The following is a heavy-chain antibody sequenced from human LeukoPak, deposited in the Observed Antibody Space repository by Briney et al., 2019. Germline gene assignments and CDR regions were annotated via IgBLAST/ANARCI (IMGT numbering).Heavy chain of an antibody. Sequence: ASVKVSCKVSGYTLTELSMHWVRQAPGKGLEWMGGFDPEDGETIYAQKFQGRVTMTEDTSTDTAYMELRSLRSDDTAVYYCARDLPPSSTFGGVIDTDYWGQGTLVTVSS. CDR3: ARDLPPSSTFGGVIDTDY. D-gene: IGHD3-16*02. CDR2: FDPEDGET. CDR1: GYTLTELS. V-gene: IGHV1-24*01. J-gene: IGHJ4*02.